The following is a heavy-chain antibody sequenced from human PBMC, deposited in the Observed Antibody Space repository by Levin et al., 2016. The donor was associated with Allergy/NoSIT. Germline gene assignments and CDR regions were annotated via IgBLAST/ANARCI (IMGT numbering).Heavy chain of an antibody. CDR3: VKDTQYTVPPRGAESWFDP. V-gene: IGHV3-9*01. J-gene: IGHJ5*02. CDR2: ISWSSDRI. CDR1: GFNFDDYA. D-gene: IGHD2-15*01. Sequence: GGSLRLSCAASGFNFDDYAMHWVRQTPGKGLEWVSGISWSSDRIEYADSVKGRFTISRDNAKKSLYLQMNSLRAEDTAVYFCVKDTQYTVPPRGAESWFDPWGQGTLVTVSS.